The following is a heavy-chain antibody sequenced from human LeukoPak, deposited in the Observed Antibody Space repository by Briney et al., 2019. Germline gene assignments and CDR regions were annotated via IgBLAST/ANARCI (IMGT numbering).Heavy chain of an antibody. CDR3: ATGSTLRYDNVWGSYRLFPFDY. J-gene: IGHJ4*02. CDR1: GYTFTSYG. V-gene: IGHV1-18*01. CDR2: ISAYNGNT. Sequence: ASVKVSCKGAGYTFTSYGICWVRQAPGQGVEWMGWISAYNGNTNNVQKLSSRVTMTTDTSTSTAYMELRSLRSDDTAVYCCATGSTLRYDNVWGSYRLFPFDYWDQGTLVTVSS. D-gene: IGHD3-16*02.